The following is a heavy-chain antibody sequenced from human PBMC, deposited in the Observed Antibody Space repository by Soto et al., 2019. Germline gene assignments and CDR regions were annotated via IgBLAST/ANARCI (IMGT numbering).Heavy chain of an antibody. D-gene: IGHD6-13*01. Sequence: EVQLVESGGGLVQPGGSLRLSCAASGFTLSDHYMDWVLQAPGKGLEWVGRTRNKAPSYTTEYAASVKGRFTISRDDSKNSLYLQMNSLKTEDTAVYYCARSGRESSTWSDYALDLWGPGTMVTVSS. CDR3: ARSGRESSTWSDYALDL. V-gene: IGHV3-72*01. CDR1: GFTLSDHY. J-gene: IGHJ3*01. CDR2: TRNKAPSYTT.